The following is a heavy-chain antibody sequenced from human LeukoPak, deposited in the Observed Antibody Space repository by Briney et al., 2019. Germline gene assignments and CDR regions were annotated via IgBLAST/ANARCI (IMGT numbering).Heavy chain of an antibody. V-gene: IGHV3-9*01. Sequence: GGSLRLSCAGSGFIFNNYAMHWVRQPPGKGLEWVSGISWNSGSIDYADSVKGRFTISRDNAKNSLYLQMNSLRVEDTAFYYCAKDNRRHYTSGPNPDSLHWGQGALVSVSS. CDR1: GFIFNNYA. J-gene: IGHJ4*02. CDR2: ISWNSGSI. CDR3: AKDNRRHYTSGPNPDSLH. D-gene: IGHD6-19*01.